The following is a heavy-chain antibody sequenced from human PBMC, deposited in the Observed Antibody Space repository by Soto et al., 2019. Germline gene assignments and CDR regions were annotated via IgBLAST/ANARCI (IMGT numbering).Heavy chain of an antibody. D-gene: IGHD3-22*01. J-gene: IGHJ6*02. CDR3: ATDSSGYYGMDV. CDR2: FDPEDGET. CDR1: GYTLTELS. Sequence: ASVKVSCKVSGYTLTELSMHWVRQAPGKGLEWMGGFDPEDGETIYAQKFQGRVTMTEDTSTDTAYMELSSLRSGDTAVCYCATDSSGYYGMDVWGQGTTVTVSS. V-gene: IGHV1-24*01.